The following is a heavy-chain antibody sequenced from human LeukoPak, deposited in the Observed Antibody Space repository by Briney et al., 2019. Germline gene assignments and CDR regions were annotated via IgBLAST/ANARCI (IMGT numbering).Heavy chain of an antibody. CDR1: VYTFTGYY. CDR3: ARANSSGWSIDFDY. CDR2: INPNSGGT. Sequence: ASVKDSCKASVYTFTGYYMHWVRQAPGQGLEWMGWINPNSGGTNYAQKFQGRVTMTRDTSISTAYMELSRLRSDDTAVYYCARANSSGWSIDFDYWGQGTLVTVSS. J-gene: IGHJ4*02. D-gene: IGHD6-19*01. V-gene: IGHV1-2*02.